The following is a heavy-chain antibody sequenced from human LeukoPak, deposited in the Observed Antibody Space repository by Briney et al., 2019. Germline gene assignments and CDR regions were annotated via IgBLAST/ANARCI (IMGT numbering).Heavy chain of an antibody. CDR2: IFFSGTT. Sequence: PSETLSLTCAVSGDSVSSDRYFWGWVRQPPGKGLEWIGNIFFSGTTYSNPSLRSRITISVDTSKNQFSLKLTSVTAADTAIYFCARLPSKINLIVVEPPLFDPWGQGTPVTVSS. V-gene: IGHV4-39*01. CDR1: GDSVSSDRYF. D-gene: IGHD3-22*01. CDR3: ARLPSKINLIVVEPPLFDP. J-gene: IGHJ5*02.